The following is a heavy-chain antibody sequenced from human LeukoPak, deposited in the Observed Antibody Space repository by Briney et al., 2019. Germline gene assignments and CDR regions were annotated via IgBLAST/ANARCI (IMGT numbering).Heavy chain of an antibody. J-gene: IGHJ6*02. CDR3: ARGNTAMALLPGVYYYYGMDV. CDR1: GGSISSYY. V-gene: IGHV4-59*01. D-gene: IGHD5-18*01. CDR2: IYYSGST. Sequence: SETLTLTCTVSGGSISSYYWSWIRQPPGKELEWIGYIYYSGSTNYNPSLKSRVTISVDTSKNQFSLKLSSVTAADTAVYYCARGNTAMALLPGVYYYYGMDVWGQGTTVTVSS.